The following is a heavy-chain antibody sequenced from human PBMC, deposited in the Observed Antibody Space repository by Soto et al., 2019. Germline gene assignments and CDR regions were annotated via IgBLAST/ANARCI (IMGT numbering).Heavy chain of an antibody. CDR2: IYYSGST. CDR3: ARDFRFQDRDYADYLGYGLDV. CDR1: GGSMNDLY. J-gene: IGHJ6*02. Sequence: PSETLSLTCTVSGGSMNDLYWSWIRQSPGKGLEWIGYIYYSGSTYYNPSLKSRVTISVDTSKGQFSLKLNSVTAADTAVYYCARDFRFQDRDYADYLGYGLDVWGQGTTVTVSS. D-gene: IGHD4-17*01. V-gene: IGHV4-59*11.